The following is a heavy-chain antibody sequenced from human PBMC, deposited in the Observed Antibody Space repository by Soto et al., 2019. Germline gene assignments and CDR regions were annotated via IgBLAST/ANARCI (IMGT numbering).Heavy chain of an antibody. Sequence: QVQLVQSGAEVKTPGASVRVSCRGSGYAFTTYAIHWLRQAPGQRLEWLGWINAGNGDTKYSEKMLGRVTITRDSFANTAYIELSSLGFEDTAVYFCAKGSVVVVPPTVGAFGLDYWGQGTQVTVPS. J-gene: IGHJ4*02. CDR3: AKGSVVVVPPTVGAFGLDY. CDR1: GYAFTTYA. CDR2: INAGNGDT. V-gene: IGHV1-3*01. D-gene: IGHD2-21*01.